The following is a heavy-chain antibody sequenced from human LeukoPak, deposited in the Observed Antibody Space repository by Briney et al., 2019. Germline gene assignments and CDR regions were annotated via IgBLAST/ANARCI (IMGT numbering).Heavy chain of an antibody. CDR2: IHSSGYT. CDR3: AKRQGPNSGSYDYFDP. J-gene: IGHJ5*02. D-gene: IGHD1-26*01. V-gene: IGHV4-4*09. CDR1: GGSISSFY. Sequence: SETLSLTCTVSGGSISSFYWTWIRQPPGLGLEWIAYIHSSGYTNYNPSLKSRVTISVDTSKNQFSLKVTSVTAADTAVYYCAKRQGPNSGSYDYFDPWGQGTLVTVSS.